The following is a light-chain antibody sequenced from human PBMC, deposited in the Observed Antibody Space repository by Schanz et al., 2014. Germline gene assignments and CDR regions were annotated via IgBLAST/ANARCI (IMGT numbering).Light chain of an antibody. V-gene: IGKV3-20*01. CDR2: DAS. CDR3: QQYGSSPET. J-gene: IGKJ1*01. CDR1: QTISASY. Sequence: EIVLAQSPDTLSLSPGERATLSCRASQTISASYLAWYQHKPGQAPRLLIYDASTRATGIPDRFSGSGSGADFSLTISGLEPEDFALYYCQQYGSSPETFGQGTKVEIK.